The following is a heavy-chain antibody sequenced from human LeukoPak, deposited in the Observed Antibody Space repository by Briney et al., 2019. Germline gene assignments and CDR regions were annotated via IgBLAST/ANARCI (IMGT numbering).Heavy chain of an antibody. CDR2: ISWDGGST. Sequence: PRGSLRLSCAASGLTFDDYAMHWVRQAPGKGLEWVSLISWDGGSTYYADSVKGRFTISRDNSKNSLYLQMNSLRAEDTALYYCAKDRDTFNSYYYGMDVWGKGTTVTVSS. J-gene: IGHJ6*04. D-gene: IGHD3-16*01. V-gene: IGHV3-43D*04. CDR3: AKDRDTFNSYYYGMDV. CDR1: GLTFDDYA.